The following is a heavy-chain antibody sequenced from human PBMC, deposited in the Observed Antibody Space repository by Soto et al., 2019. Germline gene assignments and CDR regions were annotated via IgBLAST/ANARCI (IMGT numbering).Heavy chain of an antibody. J-gene: IGHJ5*02. Sequence: PGGSLRLSCAASGFTFSDSYISWIRQAPGKGLEWVSYISSSGETIYYADSVKGRFTISRDNARNSLHLQMNSLRVEDTAVYYCARDSRYSYGVGGWFDPWGQGTLVTVSS. D-gene: IGHD5-18*01. CDR1: GFTFSDSY. CDR2: ISSSGETI. V-gene: IGHV3-11*01. CDR3: ARDSRYSYGVGGWFDP.